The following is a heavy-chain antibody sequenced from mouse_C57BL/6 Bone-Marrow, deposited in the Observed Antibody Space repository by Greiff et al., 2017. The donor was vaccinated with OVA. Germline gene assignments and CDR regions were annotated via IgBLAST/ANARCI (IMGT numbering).Heavy chain of an antibody. CDR3: ARAYSDD. J-gene: IGHJ2*01. Sequence: EVQLVESGGGLVKPGGSLKLSCAASGFTFSSYAMSWVRQTPEKRLEWVATISDGGSYTYYPDNVKGRFTISRDNAKNNLYLQMSHLKSEDTAMYYCARAYSDDWGQGTTLTVSS. CDR1: GFTFSSYA. V-gene: IGHV5-4*01. CDR2: ISDGGSYT.